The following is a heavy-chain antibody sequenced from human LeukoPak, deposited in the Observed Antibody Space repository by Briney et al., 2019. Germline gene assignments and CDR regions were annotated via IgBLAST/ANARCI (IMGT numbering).Heavy chain of an antibody. CDR2: IYYTGNT. CDR1: GGSVRSINYY. Sequence: SETLSLTCIVSGGSVRSINYYWSWIRPPPGKGLEWIGYIYYTGNTNYNPSLKSRVTMSIDTSKNQFSLKLSSVTAADTAVYYCARTTIAAAGYYFDYWGQGTLVTVSS. V-gene: IGHV4-61*01. J-gene: IGHJ4*02. CDR3: ARTTIAAAGYYFDY. D-gene: IGHD6-13*01.